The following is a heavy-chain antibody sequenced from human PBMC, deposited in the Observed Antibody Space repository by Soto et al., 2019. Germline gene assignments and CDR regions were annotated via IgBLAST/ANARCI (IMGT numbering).Heavy chain of an antibody. D-gene: IGHD3-3*01. Sequence: SETLSLPCAVYGGPFFGDYYRRIREPPGQGLEWFGEINHSGSTNYNPSLKSRVTISVDTSKNQFSLKLSSVTAADTAVYYCARGLANKDSITIFGVAGCFDXWGQGTLVTVSS. CDR3: ARGLANKDSITIFGVAGCFDX. J-gene: IGHJ5*02. V-gene: IGHV4-34*01. CDR1: GGPFFGDY. CDR2: INHSGST.